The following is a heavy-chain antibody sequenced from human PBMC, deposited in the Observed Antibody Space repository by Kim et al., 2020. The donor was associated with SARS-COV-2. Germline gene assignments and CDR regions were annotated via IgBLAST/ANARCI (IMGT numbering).Heavy chain of an antibody. CDR1: GGSISGYY. Sequence: SETLSLTCTVSGGSISGYYWSWIRQPPGKGPEWIGNIFYSGSTNYNPSLETRVSISVDTSKNQFSLTLSSVNAADTDVYDCSSSSGNSREIYDSFDIWG. D-gene: IGHD3-10*01. CDR2: IFYSGST. CDR3: SSSSGNSREIYDSFDI. V-gene: IGHV4-59*01. J-gene: IGHJ3*02.